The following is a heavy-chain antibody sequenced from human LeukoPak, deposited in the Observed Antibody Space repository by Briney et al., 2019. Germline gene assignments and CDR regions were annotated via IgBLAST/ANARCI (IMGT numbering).Heavy chain of an antibody. CDR2: ISGSGGST. CDR3: ARVWSAMSTKWGSGYFDY. D-gene: IGHD3-10*01. V-gene: IGHV3-23*01. CDR1: GFTFSSYA. J-gene: IGHJ4*02. Sequence: PGGSLRLSCAASGFTFSSYAMSWVRQAPRKGLEWVSAISGSGGSTYYADSVKGRFTISRDNSKNTLYLQMNSLRAEDTAVYYCARVWSAMSTKWGSGYFDYWGQRTLVTVSS.